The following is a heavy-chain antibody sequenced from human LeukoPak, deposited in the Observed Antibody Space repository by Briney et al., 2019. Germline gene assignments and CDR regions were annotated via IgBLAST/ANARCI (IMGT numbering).Heavy chain of an antibody. CDR3: ARTASPDY. CDR2: ISSSSSYI. V-gene: IGHV3-21*01. J-gene: IGHJ4*02. Sequence: GGPLRLSGAASGFTFSSYSMNWVRQAPGKGLEWVSSISSSSSYIYYAVSVKGRFTISRDNAKNSLYLQMNSLRAEDTAVYYCARTASPDYWGEGTLVTVSS. D-gene: IGHD2-2*01. CDR1: GFTFSSYS.